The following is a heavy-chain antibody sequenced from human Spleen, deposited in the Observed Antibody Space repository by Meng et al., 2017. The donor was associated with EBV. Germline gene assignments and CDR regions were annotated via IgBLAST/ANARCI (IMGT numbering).Heavy chain of an antibody. D-gene: IGHD2-21*01. V-gene: IGHV1-3*01. Sequence: QLVQSGAEVKNPGASVKVSCKASGYAFTNYILHWVRQAPGQRPEWMGWINVGVGYTKYSQKFQGRVTISSDTSATTGYMELSNLRSEDTAVYYCVRGPPVGVPGPGNYWGQGTLVTVSS. CDR3: VRGPPVGVPGPGNY. CDR2: INVGVGYT. J-gene: IGHJ4*02. CDR1: GYAFTNYI.